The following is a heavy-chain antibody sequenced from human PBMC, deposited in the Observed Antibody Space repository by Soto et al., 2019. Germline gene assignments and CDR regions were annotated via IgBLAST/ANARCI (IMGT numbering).Heavy chain of an antibody. CDR3: ASELAAAGSDDAFDI. D-gene: IGHD6-13*01. CDR1: GFTFSSYS. J-gene: IGHJ3*02. V-gene: IGHV3-21*01. CDR2: ISSSSSYI. Sequence: EVQLVESGGGLVKPGGSLRLSCAASGFTFSSYSMNWVRQAPGKGLEWVSSISSSSSYIYYADSVKGRFTISRDNAKNSLYLQRNSLRAEDTAVYYCASELAAAGSDDAFDIWGQGTMVTVSS.